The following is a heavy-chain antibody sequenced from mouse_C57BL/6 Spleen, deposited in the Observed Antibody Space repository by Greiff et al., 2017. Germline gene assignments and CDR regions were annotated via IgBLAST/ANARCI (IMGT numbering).Heavy chain of an antibody. CDR2: IDPSDSYP. CDR3: ASPELGVDY. CDR1: GYTFTSYW. Sequence: VQLQQPGAELVKPGASVKLSCKASGYTFTSYWMQWVKQRPGQGLEWIGEIDPSDSYPNYNQKFKGKATLTVDTSSSTAYMQLSSLTSEDSAVYYCASPELGVDYWGQGTTLTVSS. J-gene: IGHJ2*01. V-gene: IGHV1-50*01. D-gene: IGHD4-1*01.